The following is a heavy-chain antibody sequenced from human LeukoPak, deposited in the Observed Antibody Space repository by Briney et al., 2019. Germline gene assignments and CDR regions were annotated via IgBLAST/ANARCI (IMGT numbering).Heavy chain of an antibody. CDR1: GFTVSSNS. Sequence: GGSLRLSCTVSGFTVSSNSMSWVRQAPGKGLEWVSSISSSSSYIYYADSVKGRFTISRDNAKNSLYLQMNSLRAEDTAVYYCARDRDYYDSSGYYYDYWGQGTLVTVSS. CDR3: ARDRDYYDSSGYYYDY. V-gene: IGHV3-21*01. CDR2: ISSSSSYI. J-gene: IGHJ4*02. D-gene: IGHD3-22*01.